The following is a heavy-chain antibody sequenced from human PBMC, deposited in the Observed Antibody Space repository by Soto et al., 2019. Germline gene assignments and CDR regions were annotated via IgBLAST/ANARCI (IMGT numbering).Heavy chain of an antibody. Sequence: SETLSLTCTVSGGSISSGDYYWSWIRQHPGKGLEWIGYIYYGGSTYYNPSLRSRVTISVDTSKNQFSLKLSSVTAADTAVYYCARVYAYYFDYWGQGTLVTVSS. D-gene: IGHD2-8*01. CDR3: ARVYAYYFDY. V-gene: IGHV4-31*03. J-gene: IGHJ4*02. CDR1: GGSISSGDYY. CDR2: IYYGGST.